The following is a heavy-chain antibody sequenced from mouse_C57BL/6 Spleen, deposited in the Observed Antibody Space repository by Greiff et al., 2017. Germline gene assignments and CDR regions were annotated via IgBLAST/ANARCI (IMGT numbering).Heavy chain of an antibody. D-gene: IGHD3-2*02. J-gene: IGHJ3*01. V-gene: IGHV1-42*01. CDR1: GYSFTGYY. Sequence: VQLQQSGPELVKPGASVKISCKASGYSFTGYYMNWVKQSPEKSLEWIGEINPSSGGTTYNQKFKAKATLTVDKSSSTAYMQLKSLTSEDSAVYYCARGEASWFAYWGQGTLVTVSA. CDR2: INPSSGGT. CDR3: ARGEASWFAY.